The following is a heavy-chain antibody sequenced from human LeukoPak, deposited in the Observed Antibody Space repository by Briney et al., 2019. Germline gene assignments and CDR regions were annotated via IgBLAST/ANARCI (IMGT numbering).Heavy chain of an antibody. Sequence: SGGSLRLSCAASGFTFSSYAMSWVRQAPGKGLEWVSAISGSGGSTYYADSVKGRFTISRGNSKNTLYLQMNSLRAEDTAVYYCAKDGFDYGDPTGFDYWGQGTLVTVSS. CDR2: ISGSGGST. CDR3: AKDGFDYGDPTGFDY. J-gene: IGHJ4*02. CDR1: GFTFSSYA. D-gene: IGHD4-17*01. V-gene: IGHV3-23*01.